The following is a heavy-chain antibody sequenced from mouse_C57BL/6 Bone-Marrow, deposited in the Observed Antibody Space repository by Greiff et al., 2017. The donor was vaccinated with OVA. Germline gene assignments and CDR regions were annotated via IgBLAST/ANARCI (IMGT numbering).Heavy chain of an antibody. CDR3: ALMDSTFAD. CDR1: GFTFTGYW. Sequence: QVQLQQSGAELMKPGASVKLSCTATGFTFTGYWIAWVQQRPGQGLEWIGAILPGSGSTNYHDKFKGKATFTAETSSNTADLQLSSLTTKDSAIYYCALMDSTFADWGQGTLVTVSA. J-gene: IGHJ3*01. CDR2: ILPGSGST. D-gene: IGHD2-5*01. V-gene: IGHV1-9*01.